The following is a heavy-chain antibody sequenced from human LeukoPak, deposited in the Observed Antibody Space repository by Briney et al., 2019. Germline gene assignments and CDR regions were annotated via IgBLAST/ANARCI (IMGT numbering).Heavy chain of an antibody. J-gene: IGHJ6*03. Sequence: SVKVSCKASGGTFSSYAISWVRQAPGQGLEWMGGIIPIFGTANYAQKFQGRVTITADESTSTAYMELSSLRSEDTAVYYCARPFRPGTGRGLYYYYYYMDVWGKGTTVTVSS. CDR3: ARPFRPGTGRGLYYYYYYMDV. D-gene: IGHD1-1*01. CDR2: IIPIFGTA. CDR1: GGTFSSYA. V-gene: IGHV1-69*13.